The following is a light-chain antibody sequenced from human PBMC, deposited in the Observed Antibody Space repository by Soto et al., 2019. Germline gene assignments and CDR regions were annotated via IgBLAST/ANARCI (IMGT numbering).Light chain of an antibody. Sequence: DIQMTQSPSSLSASVGDRVTITCRASQSINRYLNWYQQKPGKAPKLLIYTASSLQSGVPSRFSGSGAGTDFTLTISSLQPEDFATYYCQQGSSTPGTFGQGTKLEIK. V-gene: IGKV1-39*01. J-gene: IGKJ2*01. CDR2: TAS. CDR3: QQGSSTPGT. CDR1: QSINRY.